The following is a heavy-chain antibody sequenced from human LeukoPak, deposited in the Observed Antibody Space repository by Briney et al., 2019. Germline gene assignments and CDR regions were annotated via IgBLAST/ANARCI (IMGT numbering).Heavy chain of an antibody. V-gene: IGHV4-39*01. CDR2: IYYSGST. Sequence: NSSETLSLTCAVSGGSISSSTNWWSWVRQPPGKGLEWIGSIYYSGSTYYNPSLKSRVTISVDTSKNQFSLKLSSVTAADTAVYYCARPTHDYLTGPYYFDYWGQGTLVTVSS. CDR1: GGSISSSTNW. CDR3: ARPTHDYLTGPYYFDY. D-gene: IGHD1-20*01. J-gene: IGHJ4*02.